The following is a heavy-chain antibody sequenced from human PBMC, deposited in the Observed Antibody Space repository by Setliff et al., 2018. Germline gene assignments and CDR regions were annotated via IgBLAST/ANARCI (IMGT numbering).Heavy chain of an antibody. CDR1: GFTVSFYW. CDR2: IKQDGSEQ. J-gene: IGHJ3*01. CDR3: VRDRSKVMVNKGDDAFDL. D-gene: IGHD5-18*01. Sequence: GGSLRLSCAASGFTVSFYWLSWVRPAPGRGLEWVANIKQDGSEQYYVDSVKGRFTIARDNAKNSLDLQMESLRGEDTAVYYCVRDRSKVMVNKGDDAFDLWGQGTMVTVSS. V-gene: IGHV3-7*01.